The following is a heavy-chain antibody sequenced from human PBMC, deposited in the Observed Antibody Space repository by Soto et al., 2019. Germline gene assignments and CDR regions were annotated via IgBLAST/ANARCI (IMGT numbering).Heavy chain of an antibody. CDR2: IYWNDDK. Sequence: SGPTLVNPTQTLTLTCTFSGFSLSTSGVGVGWIRQPPGKALEWLALIYWNDDKRYSPSLKSRLTITKDTSKNQVVLTMTNMDPVDTATYYCAHTNPRYSSSTRCYRVHNWLDPWGQGTLVTVSS. D-gene: IGHD2-2*02. J-gene: IGHJ5*02. CDR3: AHTNPRYSSSTRCYRVHNWLDP. CDR1: GFSLSTSGVG. V-gene: IGHV2-5*01.